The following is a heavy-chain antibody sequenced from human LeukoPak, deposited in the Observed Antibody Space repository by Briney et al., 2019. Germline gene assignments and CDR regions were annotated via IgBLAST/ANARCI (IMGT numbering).Heavy chain of an antibody. V-gene: IGHV3-21*01. J-gene: IGHJ3*02. D-gene: IGHD5-18*01. Sequence: GWSLRLSCAASGFNFSSYNMHWVRQAPGKVLELVSSISRSSNYIYYAYSVNGRFTISRDNAQNSLYLQMNSLRAEDTAVYYCARSQQLPLISHAFDIWGQGTLVTVSS. CDR1: GFNFSSYN. CDR3: ARSQQLPLISHAFDI. CDR2: ISRSSNYI.